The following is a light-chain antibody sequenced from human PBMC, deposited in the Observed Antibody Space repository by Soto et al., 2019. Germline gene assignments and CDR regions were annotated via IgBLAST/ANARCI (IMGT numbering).Light chain of an antibody. CDR1: QSVSSN. Sequence: EIVMTQSPATLSVSPGERATLSCRASQSVSSNLAWYQQKPGQAPMLLISGASTRATGIPARFSGSGSGTEFTLTITSLPSEDFAVYYWQQYNTPRVTCGQGTKLEIK. V-gene: IGKV3-15*01. CDR3: QQYNTPRVT. CDR2: GAS. J-gene: IGKJ2*01.